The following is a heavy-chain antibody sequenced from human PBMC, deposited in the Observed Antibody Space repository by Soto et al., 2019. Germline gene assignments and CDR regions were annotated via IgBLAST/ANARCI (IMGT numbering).Heavy chain of an antibody. D-gene: IGHD6-6*01. Sequence: SQTLSLTCVISGDSVSSNSAAWNWIRQSPSRGLEWLGRTYYRSKWYNDYAVSVKSRITINPDTSKNQFSLQLDSVTPEDTAVYYCAIQYSSSSTKWFDPWGPGTLVTVSS. CDR3: AIQYSSSSTKWFDP. CDR1: GDSVSSNSAA. J-gene: IGHJ5*02. V-gene: IGHV6-1*01. CDR2: TYYRSKWYN.